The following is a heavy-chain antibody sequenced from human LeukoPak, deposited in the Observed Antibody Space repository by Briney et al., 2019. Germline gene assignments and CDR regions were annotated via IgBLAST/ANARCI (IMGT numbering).Heavy chain of an antibody. D-gene: IGHD1-14*01. CDR1: GASIASHSW. V-gene: IGHV4/OR15-8*01. CDR3: AYNRNFALDN. Sequence: PSETLSLTCAVSGASIASHSWWSWVRQPPGKGLEWIGEVYHSGGANYKPSLKSRVTISVVTSRNHFSLKLTSVTAADTAVYFCAYNRNFALDNWGQGTLVTVSS. J-gene: IGHJ4*01. CDR2: VYHSGGA.